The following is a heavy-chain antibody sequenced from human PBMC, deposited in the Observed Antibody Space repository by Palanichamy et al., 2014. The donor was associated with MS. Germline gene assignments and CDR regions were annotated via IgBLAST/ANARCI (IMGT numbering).Heavy chain of an antibody. CDR2: INSDGSST. J-gene: IGHJ6*02. D-gene: IGHD2-2*01. Sequence: VQLVESGGGLVRPGGSLRLSCAASGFTFSSYWMHWVRQAPGKGLVWVSRINSDGSSTTYADSVKGRFTISRDNAKNTLFLHMNSLRDEDTAVYYCARDPRFCTSSSCSNHYYYGMDVWGQGTTVTVSS. V-gene: IGHV3-74*01. CDR3: ARDPRFCTSSSCSNHYYYGMDV. CDR1: GFTFSSYW.